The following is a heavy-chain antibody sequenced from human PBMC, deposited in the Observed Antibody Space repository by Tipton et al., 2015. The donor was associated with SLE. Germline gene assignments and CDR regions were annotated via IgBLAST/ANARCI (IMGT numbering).Heavy chain of an antibody. CDR2: ITHIGST. V-gene: IGHV4-34*01. CDR3: ARQRCYYDSTAHPPWNFDL. J-gene: IGHJ2*01. CDR1: GGSFSGYY. D-gene: IGHD3-16*01. Sequence: LRLSCAVYGGSFSGYYWTWIRQSPGKGLEWIGDITHIGSTKYNPSLKSRVTISVDTSKNQFSLKLGFVTAADTAMYYCARQRCYYDSTAHPPWNFDLWGRGTLVTVAS.